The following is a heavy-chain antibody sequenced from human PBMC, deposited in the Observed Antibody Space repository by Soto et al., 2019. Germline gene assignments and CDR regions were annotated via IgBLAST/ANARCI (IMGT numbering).Heavy chain of an antibody. CDR1: GGSISSSSYY. V-gene: IGHV4-39*01. CDR2: IYYSGST. Sequence: SETLSLTCTVSGGSISSSSYYWGWIRQPPGKGLEWIGSIYYSGSTYYNPSLKSRVTISVDTSKNQFSLKLSSVTAADTAVYYCARRGSSSCYGYWGQGTLVTVSS. CDR3: ARRGSSSCYGY. J-gene: IGHJ4*02. D-gene: IGHD6-13*01.